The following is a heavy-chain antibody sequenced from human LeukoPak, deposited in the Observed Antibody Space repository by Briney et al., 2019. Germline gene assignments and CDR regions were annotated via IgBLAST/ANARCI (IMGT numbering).Heavy chain of an antibody. D-gene: IGHD3-10*02. V-gene: IGHV3-48*03. J-gene: IGHJ6*04. CDR3: AELGITMIGGV. CDR1: GFTVSSNY. Sequence: GGSLRLSCAASGFTVSSNYMNWVRQAPGRGLEWVSYISSSGSTTYYADSVKGGFTISRDNAKNSLYLQMNSLRAEDTAVYYCAELGITMIGGVWGKGTTVTISS. CDR2: ISSSGSTT.